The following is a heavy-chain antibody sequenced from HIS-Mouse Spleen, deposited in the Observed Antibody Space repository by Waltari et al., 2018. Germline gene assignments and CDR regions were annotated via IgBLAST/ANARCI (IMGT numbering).Heavy chain of an antibody. CDR1: GGSISSSSYY. Sequence: QLQLQESGPGLAKPSETLSLTCTVSGGSISSSSYYWGWIRQPPGKGRECIGSIYYSGSTYYNPSLKSRVTISVDTSKNQFSLKLSSVTAADTAVYYCAREIPYSSSWYDWYFDLWGRGTLVTVSS. V-gene: IGHV4-39*07. D-gene: IGHD6-13*01. CDR2: IYYSGST. J-gene: IGHJ2*01. CDR3: AREIPYSSSWYDWYFDL.